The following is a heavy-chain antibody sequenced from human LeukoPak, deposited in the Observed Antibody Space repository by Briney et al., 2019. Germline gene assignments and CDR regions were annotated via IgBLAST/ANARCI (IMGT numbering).Heavy chain of an antibody. CDR2: ISAHNGNT. V-gene: IGHV1-18*01. CDR3: AKAETTLLIND. D-gene: IGHD1-1*01. CDR1: GYSFTNYG. J-gene: IGHJ4*02. Sequence: ASLKVSCKASGYSFTNYGIIWVRQTPGQGLQWMGWISAHNGNTNYAQTLQRSVTLTTDASTTTYYLEKRRLTADTAAVYCSAKAETTLLINDGGQGTLVSVYS.